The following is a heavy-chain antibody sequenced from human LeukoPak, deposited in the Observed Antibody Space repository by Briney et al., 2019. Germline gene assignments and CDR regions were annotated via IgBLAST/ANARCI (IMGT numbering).Heavy chain of an antibody. CDR1: GDSISSGSFY. J-gene: IGHJ5*02. CDR2: IYTSGST. V-gene: IGHV4-61*02. Sequence: SQTLSLTCSVSGDSISSGSFYWSWIRQPPGKGLEWIGRIYTSGSTNYNPSLKSRVTMSVDTSKNQFSLKLSSVTAADTAVYYCAREGYYGSGSQASSYDSSGYSPWGQGTLVTVSS. CDR3: AREGYYGSGSQASSYDSSGYSP. D-gene: IGHD3-22*01.